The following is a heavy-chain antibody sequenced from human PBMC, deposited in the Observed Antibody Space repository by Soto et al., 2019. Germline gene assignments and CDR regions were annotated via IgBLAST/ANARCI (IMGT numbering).Heavy chain of an antibody. J-gene: IGHJ4*02. V-gene: IGHV4-31*03. CDR2: IYYNGTT. D-gene: IGHD5-18*01. CDR3: ARLRGYTYGRPNYFEY. CDR1: GGSISIGGYY. Sequence: QVQLQESGPGLVKPSQTLSLTCTVSGGSISIGGYYWSWIRQHPGTGLEWIGYIYYNGTTYYNPSLKSRVTRSADMSKNQFSLKRGSVTAADTAVYYCARLRGYTYGRPNYFEYWGQGTRVAVSS.